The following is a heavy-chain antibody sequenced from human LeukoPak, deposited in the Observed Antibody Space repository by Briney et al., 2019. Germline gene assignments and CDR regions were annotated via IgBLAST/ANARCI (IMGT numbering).Heavy chain of an antibody. D-gene: IGHD3-22*01. CDR1: GYSISSGYY. CDR2: INHSGST. CDR3: AGRYYYDSSGYHL. J-gene: IGHJ5*02. Sequence: PSETLSLTCTVSGYSISSGYYWGWIRQPPGKGLEWIGEINHSGSTNYNPSLKSRVTISVDTSKNQFSLKLRSVTAADTAVYYCAGRYYYDSSGYHLWGQGTLVTVSS. V-gene: IGHV4-38-2*02.